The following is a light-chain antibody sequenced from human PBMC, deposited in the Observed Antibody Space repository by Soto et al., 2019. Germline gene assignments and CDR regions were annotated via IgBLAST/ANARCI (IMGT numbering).Light chain of an antibody. Sequence: EIVMTQSPGTLSLSPGERATLSCGASQSVGSSYLAWYQQKPGQAPRLLIFSTSSRATGIPDRFSGSGSGTDFTLTISRLEPADFAVYYCQQYGSSPFTFGPGTKVDIK. CDR2: STS. CDR1: QSVGSSY. V-gene: IGKV3-20*01. CDR3: QQYGSSPFT. J-gene: IGKJ3*01.